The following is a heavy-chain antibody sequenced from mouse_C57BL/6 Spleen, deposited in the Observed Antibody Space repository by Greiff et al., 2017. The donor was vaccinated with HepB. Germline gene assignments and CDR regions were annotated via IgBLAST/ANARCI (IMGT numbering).Heavy chain of an antibody. CDR1: GFNIKDDY. J-gene: IGHJ1*03. Sequence: VQLQQSRAELVRPGASVKLSCTASGFNIKDDYMHWVKQRPEQGLEWIGWIDPENGDTEYASKFQGKATITADTSSNTAYLQLSSLTSEDTAVYYCTMGYSNYVPYWYFDVWGTGTTVTVSS. CDR3: TMGYSNYVPYWYFDV. V-gene: IGHV14-4*01. D-gene: IGHD2-5*01. CDR2: IDPENGDT.